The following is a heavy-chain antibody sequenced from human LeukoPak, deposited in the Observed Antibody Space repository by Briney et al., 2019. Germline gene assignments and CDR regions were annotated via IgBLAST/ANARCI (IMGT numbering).Heavy chain of an antibody. CDR3: ARLYGSGSYFLTPLDY. D-gene: IGHD3-10*01. CDR1: GGFISSSSYY. Sequence: SETLSLTCTVSGGFISSSSYYWGWIRQPPGKGLEWVGSIYYSGSTYYNPSLKSRVTLSVDTSKNQFSLKLSSVTAADTAVYYCARLYGSGSYFLTPLDYWGQGTLVTVSS. CDR2: IYYSGST. V-gene: IGHV4-39*01. J-gene: IGHJ4*02.